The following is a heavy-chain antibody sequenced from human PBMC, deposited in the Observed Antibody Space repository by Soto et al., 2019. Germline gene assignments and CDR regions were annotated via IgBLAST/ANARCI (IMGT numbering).Heavy chain of an antibody. J-gene: IGHJ4*02. Sequence: PGGSLRLSCAASGCTFSDSAMHWVRQASGKGLEWLGRIRSKANNFATAYAASVKGRFTISRDDAKNTVYLQMNSLNSEDTAVYYCTRRSEYDSGGYYYAYDYWGQGTRVTVS. V-gene: IGHV3-73*01. D-gene: IGHD3-22*01. CDR3: TRRSEYDSGGYYYAYDY. CDR2: IRSKANNFAT. CDR1: GCTFSDSA.